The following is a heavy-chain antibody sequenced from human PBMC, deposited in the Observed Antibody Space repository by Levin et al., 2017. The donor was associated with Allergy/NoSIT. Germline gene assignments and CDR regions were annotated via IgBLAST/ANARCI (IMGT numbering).Heavy chain of an antibody. CDR3: AKDLGVTMVRDYYFDY. Sequence: GESLKISCAASGFTFSSYAMSWVRQAPGKGLEWVSAISGSGGSTYYADSVKGRFTISRDNSKNTLYLQMNSLRAEDTAVYYCAKDLGVTMVRDYYFDYWGQGTLVTVSS. CDR2: ISGSGGST. V-gene: IGHV3-23*01. CDR1: GFTFSSYA. D-gene: IGHD3-10*01. J-gene: IGHJ4*02.